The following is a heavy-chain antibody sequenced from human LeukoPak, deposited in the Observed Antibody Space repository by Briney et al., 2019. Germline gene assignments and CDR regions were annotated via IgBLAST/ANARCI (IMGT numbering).Heavy chain of an antibody. Sequence: PSETLSLTCNVSGDPIGRSSYYWGWIRQTPEKGLEWIGSIFYSGSTYYTPSLKSRVIMSLDTSKNQFSLRLTSVTAADTAVYYCARQVAIVEPTDPNWFDSWGQGTLVTVSS. CDR1: GDPIGRSSYY. D-gene: IGHD1-26*01. J-gene: IGHJ5*01. V-gene: IGHV4-39*07. CDR3: ARQVAIVEPTDPNWFDS. CDR2: IFYSGST.